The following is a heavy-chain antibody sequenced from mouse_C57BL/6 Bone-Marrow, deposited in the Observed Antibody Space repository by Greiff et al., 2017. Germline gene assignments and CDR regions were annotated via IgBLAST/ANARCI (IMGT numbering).Heavy chain of an antibody. D-gene: IGHD2-4*01. J-gene: IGHJ1*03. CDR3: ARADDYDEGWYFDV. CDR1: GYTFTSYW. Sequence: QVQLQQPGAELVKPGASVKLSCKASGYTFTSYWMHWVKQRPGRGLEWIGRIDPSDSYTNYNQKFKGKSTLTVDKSSSTAYMQLSSLTSEDSAVSYCARADDYDEGWYFDVWGTGTTVTVSS. CDR2: IDPSDSYT. V-gene: IGHV1-69*01.